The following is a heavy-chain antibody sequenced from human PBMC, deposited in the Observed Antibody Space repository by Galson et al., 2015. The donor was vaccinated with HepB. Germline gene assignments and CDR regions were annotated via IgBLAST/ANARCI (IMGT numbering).Heavy chain of an antibody. D-gene: IGHD4-23*01. V-gene: IGHV3-21*01. CDR3: ARVSDYGGNTIDY. J-gene: IGHJ4*02. CDR1: GFTFSSYS. Sequence: SLRLSCAASGFTFSSYSMNWVRQAPGKGLEWVSSISSSSSYIYYADSVKGRFTISRDNAKNSLYLQMNSLRAEDTAVYYCARVSDYGGNTIDYWGQGTLVTVSS. CDR2: ISSSSSYI.